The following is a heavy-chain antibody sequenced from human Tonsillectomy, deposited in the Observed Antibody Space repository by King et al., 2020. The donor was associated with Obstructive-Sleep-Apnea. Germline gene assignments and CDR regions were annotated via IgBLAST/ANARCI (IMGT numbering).Heavy chain of an antibody. J-gene: IGHJ4*02. D-gene: IGHD6-19*01. CDR2: IYPGDSNT. V-gene: IGHV5-51*01. CDR3: AKADYSSGWSTFDF. CDR1: GYSFNSYW. Sequence: QLVQSGAEVKKPGESLKSSCKGSGYSFNSYWIGWVRQMPGKGLEWMGIIYPGDSNTRYSPSFQGQVTVSADKSISTAYLQWSSLKASDTAMYYCAKADYSSGWSTFDFWGQGTLVTVSS.